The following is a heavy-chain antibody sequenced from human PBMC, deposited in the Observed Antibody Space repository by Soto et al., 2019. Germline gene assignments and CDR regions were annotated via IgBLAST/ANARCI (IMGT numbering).Heavy chain of an antibody. CDR2: IYYSGST. V-gene: IGHV4-59*01. Sequence: KTSETLSLTCTVSGGSISSYYWSWIRQPPGKGLEWIGYIYYSGSTNYNPSLKSRVTISVDTSKNQFSLKLSSVTAADTAVYYCARDRSYSSSWSTPNYYYYGMDVWGQGTTVTVSS. J-gene: IGHJ6*02. D-gene: IGHD6-13*01. CDR3: ARDRSYSSSWSTPNYYYYGMDV. CDR1: GGSISSYY.